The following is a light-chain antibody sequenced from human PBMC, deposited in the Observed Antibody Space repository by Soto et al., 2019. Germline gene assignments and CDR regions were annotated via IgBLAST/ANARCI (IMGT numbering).Light chain of an antibody. J-gene: IGKJ5*01. V-gene: IGKV3-20*01. Sequence: EIVLTQSPATLSVSPGERATLSCRASQSILRNLAWYQHKPGQPPRLLIYGASSRATGIPDRFSGSGSGTDFTLTISRLEPEDFAVYYCQQYDSSPITFGQGTRREI. CDR2: GAS. CDR1: QSILRN. CDR3: QQYDSSPIT.